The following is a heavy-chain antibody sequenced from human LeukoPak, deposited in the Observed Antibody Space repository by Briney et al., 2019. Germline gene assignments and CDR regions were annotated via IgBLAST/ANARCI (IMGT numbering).Heavy chain of an antibody. Sequence: PSETLSLTCTVSGGSISSYYWSWIRQPPGKGLEWIGYIYYSGSTNYNPSLKSRVTISVDTSRNQFSLKLSSVTAADTAVYYCARDAVVGSYYYSYFDYWGQGTLVTVSS. J-gene: IGHJ4*02. CDR2: IYYSGST. D-gene: IGHD1-26*01. CDR3: ARDAVVGSYYYSYFDY. V-gene: IGHV4-59*12. CDR1: GGSISSYY.